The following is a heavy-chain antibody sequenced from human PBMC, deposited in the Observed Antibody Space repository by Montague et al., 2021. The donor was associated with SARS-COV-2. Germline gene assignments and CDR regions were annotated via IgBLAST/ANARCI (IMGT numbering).Heavy chain of an antibody. D-gene: IGHD3-10*01. J-gene: IGHJ4*02. V-gene: IGHV4-34*01. CDR3: ARRLYSFGSGTYRD. CDR2: INHNGNT. CDR1: GGSFIGYY. Sequence: SETRSLTCTVSGGSFIGYYWGWIRQPPGKGLEWIGEINHNGNTEYNPSLKSRLTISLDTSRTHISLQVTSMTAADTAVYFCARRLYSFGSGTYRDWGQGNLVTVSS.